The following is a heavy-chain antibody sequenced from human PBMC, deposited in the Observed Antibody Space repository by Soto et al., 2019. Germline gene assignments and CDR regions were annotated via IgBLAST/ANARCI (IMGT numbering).Heavy chain of an antibody. CDR3: ARGDSRGARDFDY. V-gene: IGHV4-34*01. Sequence: QVQLQQWGAGLLKPSENLSITCAFYGGSLSGYYWNWNRQPPGKGLEWIGEINHRGRTNYNPSLESRVTLSVDTAKHQVSLKLGSVPAEHPAVYYCARGDSRGARDFDYWGQGTLVTVSS. J-gene: IGHJ4*02. CDR1: GGSLSGYY. CDR2: INHRGRT. D-gene: IGHD6-19*01.